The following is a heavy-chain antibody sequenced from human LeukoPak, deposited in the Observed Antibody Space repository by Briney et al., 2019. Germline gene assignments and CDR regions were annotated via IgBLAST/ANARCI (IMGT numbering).Heavy chain of an antibody. D-gene: IGHD2-15*01. Sequence: PSQTLSLTCAVSGGSISSGGYSWSWIRQPPGKGLEWIGYIYHSGSTNYNPSLKSRVTISVDTSKNQFSLKLSSVTAADTAVYYCARALLDYWGQGTLVTVSS. V-gene: IGHV4-30-2*01. J-gene: IGHJ4*02. CDR3: ARALLDY. CDR2: IYHSGST. CDR1: GGSISSGGYS.